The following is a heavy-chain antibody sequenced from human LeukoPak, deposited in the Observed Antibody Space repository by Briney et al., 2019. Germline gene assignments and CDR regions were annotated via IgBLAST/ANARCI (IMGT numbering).Heavy chain of an antibody. V-gene: IGHV4-61*08. Sequence: PSETLSLTCTVSGGSISSGGYYWSWIRQHPGKGLEWIGYIYYSGSTNYNPSLKSRVTTSVDTSKNQFSLKLSSVTAADTAVYYCARLWFGELLLDYWGQGTLVTVSS. D-gene: IGHD3-10*01. CDR3: ARLWFGELLLDY. CDR1: GGSISSGGYY. CDR2: IYYSGST. J-gene: IGHJ4*02.